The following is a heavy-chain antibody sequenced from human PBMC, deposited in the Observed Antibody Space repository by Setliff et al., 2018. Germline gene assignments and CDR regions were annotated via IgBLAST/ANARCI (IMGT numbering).Heavy chain of an antibody. D-gene: IGHD6-19*01. CDR3: AREQWLDPPGYYYMDV. CDR1: GYSISSGYI. Sequence: SETLSLTCTVSGYSISSGYIWGWIRQPPGKGLEWVGNIGHTGSINYNPSLKSRLTISRDTSKNQVSLKLNSVTAADMAVYYCAREQWLDPPGYYYMDVWAKGTTVTSP. V-gene: IGHV4-38-2*02. CDR2: IGHTGSI. J-gene: IGHJ6*03.